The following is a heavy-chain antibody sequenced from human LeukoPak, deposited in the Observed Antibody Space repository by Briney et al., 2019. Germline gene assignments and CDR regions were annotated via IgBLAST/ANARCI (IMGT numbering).Heavy chain of an antibody. D-gene: IGHD3-16*01. CDR2: ISYDGTSK. CDR1: GFTFDDYA. J-gene: IGHJ4*02. Sequence: QAGGSLRLACAASGFTFDDYAMHWVRQAPGKGLEWVAMISYDGTSKYYADSMKGRFSISRDNSMHTLYLHINSLRPEDTAVYYCAREGYSVRGDFDYWGQGTLVTVFS. CDR3: AREGYSVRGDFDY. V-gene: IGHV3-30*04.